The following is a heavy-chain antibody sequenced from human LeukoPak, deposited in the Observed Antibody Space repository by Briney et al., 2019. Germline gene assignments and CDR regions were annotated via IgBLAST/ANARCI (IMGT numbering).Heavy chain of an antibody. D-gene: IGHD3-3*01. CDR1: GFPFSIKA. J-gene: IGHJ3*02. CDR3: ARERPSTFGVDKDAFDI. Sequence: GGSLRLSCVASGFPFSIKAMNWVRQAPGKGLEWVSALSNYGGTTLYADSVRGRFIISRDNSKNTLYLPMNSLRAEDTAVYDCARERPSTFGVDKDAFDIWGQGTMVTVSS. CDR2: LSNYGGTT. V-gene: IGHV3-23*01.